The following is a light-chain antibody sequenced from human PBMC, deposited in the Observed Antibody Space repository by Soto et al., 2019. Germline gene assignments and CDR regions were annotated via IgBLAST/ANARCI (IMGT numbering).Light chain of an antibody. CDR3: QQYGSLSWT. CDR2: GAS. J-gene: IGKJ1*01. V-gene: IGKV3-20*01. Sequence: EIVLTQSPGTLSLSPGERATLSCRASQSVGSDYLAWYQQKPGQAPRILIFGASGRATGIPDRFSGSGSGTDFTLTISRLEPEDFAVYYWQQYGSLSWTFGQGTKGEIK. CDR1: QSVGSDY.